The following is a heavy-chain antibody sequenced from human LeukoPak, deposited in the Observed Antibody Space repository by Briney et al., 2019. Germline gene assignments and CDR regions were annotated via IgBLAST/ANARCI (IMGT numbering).Heavy chain of an antibody. CDR3: ARDGSGGSFSDY. Sequence: SETLSLTCTVSGGSISSGGYYWSWIRQPPGKGLEWIGYIYHSGSTYYNPSLKSRVTISVDRSKNQFSLKLSSVTAADTAVYYCARDGSGGSFSDYWGQGTLVTVSS. J-gene: IGHJ4*02. V-gene: IGHV4-30-2*01. CDR2: IYHSGST. D-gene: IGHD3-10*01. CDR1: GGSISSGGYY.